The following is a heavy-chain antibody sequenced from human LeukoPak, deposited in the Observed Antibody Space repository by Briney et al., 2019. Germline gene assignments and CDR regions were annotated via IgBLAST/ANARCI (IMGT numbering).Heavy chain of an antibody. CDR1: GGSLSSTSYY. CDR3: ASGRRNGYLYWDY. Sequence: SETLSLTCTVSGGSLSSTSYYWGWIRQPPGGGLEWIGDIYYSGTSDYNSSLKSRVTISVATSKNQFSLKLSSLTAADTAVYYCASGRRNGYLYWDYWGQGTLVTVSS. CDR2: IYYSGTS. V-gene: IGHV4-39*07. J-gene: IGHJ4*02. D-gene: IGHD5-24*01.